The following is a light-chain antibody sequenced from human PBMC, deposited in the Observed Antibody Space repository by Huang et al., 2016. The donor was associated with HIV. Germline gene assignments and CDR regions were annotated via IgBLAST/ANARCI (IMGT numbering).Light chain of an antibody. V-gene: IGKV3-20*01. CDR2: SAS. CDR3: QQYVGSPLT. CDR1: QTLVPNY. J-gene: IGKJ4*01. Sequence: EIVLTQSPGTLCLSPGERATLSCRASQTLVPNYLAWYQQKPGQAPRLLIYSASSRATGIPDRFSGSGSGTDFTLTITRLEPEDFGVYYCQQYVGSPLTFGGGTKVEIK.